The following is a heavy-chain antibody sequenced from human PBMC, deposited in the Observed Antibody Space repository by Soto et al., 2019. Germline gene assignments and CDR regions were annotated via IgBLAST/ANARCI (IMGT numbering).Heavy chain of an antibody. D-gene: IGHD3-10*01. CDR3: AKYFYGSGSFFN. CDR2: IYYSGSA. CDR1: SGSIGSGDYY. J-gene: IGHJ4*02. Sequence: SETLSLTCTVSSGSIGSGDYYWNWIRQPPGKGLEWIGYIYYSGSAYYNPSLKSRVSISVDTSQNRFSLKLNSVTAADTAVYYCAKYFYGSGSFFNWGQGTLVTVSS. V-gene: IGHV4-30-4*08.